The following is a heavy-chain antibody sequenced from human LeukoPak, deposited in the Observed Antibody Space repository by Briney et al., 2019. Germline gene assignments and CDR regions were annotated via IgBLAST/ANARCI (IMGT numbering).Heavy chain of an antibody. CDR3: ARDFRIFGGSEEGMDV. CDR2: ISAYNGNT. J-gene: IGHJ6*02. CDR1: GYTFTSYG. D-gene: IGHD3-3*01. Sequence: ASVKVSCKASGYTFTSYGISWVRQAPGQGLEWMGWISAYNGNTNYAQKLQGRVTMTTDTSTSTAYMELRSLRSDDTAVYYCARDFRIFGGSEEGMDVWGQGTTVTVSS. V-gene: IGHV1-18*01.